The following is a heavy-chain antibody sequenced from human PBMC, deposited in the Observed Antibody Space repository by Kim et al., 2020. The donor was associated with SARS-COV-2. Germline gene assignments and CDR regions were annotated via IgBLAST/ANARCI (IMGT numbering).Heavy chain of an antibody. Sequence: GGSLRLSCTASGFTFSTYNMNWVRQAPGKGLEWVSSISPSGTYIYYADSVKGRFTISRDNAKNSLFLQMNGLGAEDTAVYYCVRDRSAYYDILTGYYRNWFDPWGQGTLVTVSS. V-gene: IGHV3-21*01. CDR3: VRDRSAYYDILTGYYRNWFDP. CDR2: ISPSGTYI. CDR1: GFTFSTYN. J-gene: IGHJ5*02. D-gene: IGHD3-9*01.